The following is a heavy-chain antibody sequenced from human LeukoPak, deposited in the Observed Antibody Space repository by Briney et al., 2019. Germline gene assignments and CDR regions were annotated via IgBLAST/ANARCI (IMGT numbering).Heavy chain of an antibody. CDR2: IKGDGSET. CDR1: GFIFKKYW. D-gene: IGHD5-24*01. J-gene: IGHJ4*02. Sequence: PGGSLRLSCAASGFIFKKYWMSWVRQVPGKGLECVANIKGDGSETYYADSVKGRFTISRDNPKNLLFLQINSLRVEDTAVYYCARETPRRGETRDGYRWGQGTVVTVSS. V-gene: IGHV3-7*01. CDR3: ARETPRRGETRDGYR.